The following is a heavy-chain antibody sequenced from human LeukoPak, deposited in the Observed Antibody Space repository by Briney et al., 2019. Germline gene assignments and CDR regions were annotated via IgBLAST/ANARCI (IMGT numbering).Heavy chain of an antibody. V-gene: IGHV1-69*13. D-gene: IGHD1-26*01. CDR1: GGTFSSYA. CDR2: IIPILGTA. CDR3: ARCYSGSYYWFDP. J-gene: IGHJ5*02. Sequence: GASVKVSCKASGGTFSSYAISWVRQAPGQGLEWMGGIIPILGTANYAQKFQGRVTITADESTSTAYMELSSLRSEDTAVYYCARCYSGSYYWFDPWGQGTLVTVSS.